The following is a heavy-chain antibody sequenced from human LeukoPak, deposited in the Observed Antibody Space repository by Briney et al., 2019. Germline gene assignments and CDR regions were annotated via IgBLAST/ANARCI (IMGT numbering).Heavy chain of an antibody. Sequence: GESLKISCKGSGYSFTSYWIGWVRQMPGKGLEWMGIIYPGDSDTRYSPSFQGQVTISADKSISTAYLQWSILKASDTAMYYCARLGRPAYGILTGYYRGVGAFDIWGQGTMVTVSS. V-gene: IGHV5-51*01. CDR3: ARLGRPAYGILTGYYRGVGAFDI. J-gene: IGHJ3*02. D-gene: IGHD3-9*01. CDR1: GYSFTSYW. CDR2: IYPGDSDT.